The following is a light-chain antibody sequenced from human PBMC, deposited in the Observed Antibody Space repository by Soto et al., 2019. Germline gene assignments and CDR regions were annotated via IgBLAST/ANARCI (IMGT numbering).Light chain of an antibody. J-gene: IGLJ2*01. V-gene: IGLV2-8*01. CDR2: EVS. CDR1: SSDVGAYKY. Sequence: QSALTQPPSASGSPGQSVTISCTGSSSDVGAYKYVSWYQQHPGKAPKHMVYEVSKRPSGVPDRFSGSKSGNTASLTVSGLQAEDEADYYCSSYAGSNNLVFGGGTKLTVL. CDR3: SSYAGSNNLV.